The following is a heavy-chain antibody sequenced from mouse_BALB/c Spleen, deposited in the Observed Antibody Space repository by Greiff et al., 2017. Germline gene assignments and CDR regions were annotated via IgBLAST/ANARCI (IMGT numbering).Heavy chain of an antibody. J-gene: IGHJ2*01. CDR1: GFTFSSYT. CDR3: TRGLYGNYTLYYFDY. D-gene: IGHD2-1*01. Sequence: EVQLVESGGGLVKPGGSLKLSCAASGFTFSSYTMSWVRQTPEKRLEWVATISSGGSYTYYPDSVKGRFTISRDNAKNTLYLQMSSLKSEDTAMYYCTRGLYGNYTLYYFDYWGQGTTLTVSS. CDR2: ISSGGSYT. V-gene: IGHV5-6-4*01.